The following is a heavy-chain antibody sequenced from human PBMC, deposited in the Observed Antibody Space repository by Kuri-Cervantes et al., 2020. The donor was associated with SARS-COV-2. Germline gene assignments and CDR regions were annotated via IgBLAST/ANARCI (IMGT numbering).Heavy chain of an antibody. CDR1: GFTFGSYA. D-gene: IGHD6-19*01. Sequence: GGSLRLSCAASGFTFGSYAMSWVRQAPGKGLEWVSAISGSGGSTYYADSVKGRFTISRDNSKNTLYLQMNSLRAEDTAVYYCARDFSRQWLTTYYYYYGMDVWGQGTTVTVSS. V-gene: IGHV3-23*01. CDR2: ISGSGGST. CDR3: ARDFSRQWLTTYYYYYGMDV. J-gene: IGHJ6*02.